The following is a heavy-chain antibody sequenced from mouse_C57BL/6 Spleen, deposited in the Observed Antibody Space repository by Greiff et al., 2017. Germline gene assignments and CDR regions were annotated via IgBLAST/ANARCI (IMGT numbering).Heavy chain of an antibody. V-gene: IGHV1-5*01. CDR1: GYTFTSYW. CDR2: IYPGNSDT. D-gene: IGHD4-1*01. CDR3: TRANWDHYFDY. Sequence: VHVKQSGTVLARPGASVKMSCKTSGYTFTSYWMHWVKQRPGQGLEWIGAIYPGNSDTSYNQKFKGKAKLTAVTSASTAYMELSSLTNEDSAVYYCTRANWDHYFDYWGQGTTLTVSS. J-gene: IGHJ2*01.